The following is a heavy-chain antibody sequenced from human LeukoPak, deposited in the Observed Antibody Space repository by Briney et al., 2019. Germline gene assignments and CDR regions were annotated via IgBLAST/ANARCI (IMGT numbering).Heavy chain of an antibody. CDR1: GFTFSNAW. J-gene: IGHJ4*02. Sequence: GGSLRLSCAASGFTFSNAWISWVRQAPGKGLEWVGRIKSKTDGGTTDYAAPVKGRFTISRDDSKNTLYLQMNSLKTKDTAVYYCTTTLNDYGDYGEYLDYWGQGTLVTVSS. CDR2: IKSKTDGGTT. V-gene: IGHV3-15*01. CDR3: TTTLNDYGDYGEYLDY. D-gene: IGHD4-17*01.